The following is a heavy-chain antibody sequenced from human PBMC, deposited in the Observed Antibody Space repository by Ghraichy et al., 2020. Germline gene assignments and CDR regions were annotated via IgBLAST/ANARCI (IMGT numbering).Heavy chain of an antibody. J-gene: IGHJ3*02. CDR2: IYSGGST. CDR3: ARGIVGATTAFHI. D-gene: IGHD1-26*01. V-gene: IGHV3-53*01. Sequence: GGSLRLSCAASGFTVSSGYMSWVRQAPGKGLEWVSVIYSGGSTYYADSVKGRFTISRDNSKNTLYLQMSSLRAEDTAVFYCARGIVGATTAFHIWGQGTMVTVSS. CDR1: GFTVSSGY.